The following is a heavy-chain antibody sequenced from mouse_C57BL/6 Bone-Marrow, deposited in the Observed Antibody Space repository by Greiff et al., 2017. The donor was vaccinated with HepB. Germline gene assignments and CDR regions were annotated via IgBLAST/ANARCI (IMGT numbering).Heavy chain of an antibody. CDR1: GFTFSDYG. CDR2: ISNLAYSI. V-gene: IGHV5-15*01. J-gene: IGHJ4*01. D-gene: IGHD1-1*01. Sequence: EVMLVESGGGLVQPGGSLKLSCAASGFTFSDYGMAWVRQAPRKGPEWVAFISNLAYSIYYADTVTGRFTISRENAKNTLYLEMSSLRSEDTAMYYCARHGTTGWGDYWGQGTSVTVSS. CDR3: ARHGTTGWGDY.